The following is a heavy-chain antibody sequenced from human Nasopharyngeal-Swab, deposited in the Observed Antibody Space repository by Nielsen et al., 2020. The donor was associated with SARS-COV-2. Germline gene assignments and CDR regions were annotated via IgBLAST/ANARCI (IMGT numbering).Heavy chain of an antibody. D-gene: IGHD6-13*01. CDR3: ARDSFDGKQLPYY. CDR1: GFTFSNYA. V-gene: IGHV3-21*01. J-gene: IGHJ4*02. Sequence: GESLKISCAASGFTFSNYAMNWVRQAPGKGLEWVSSITSSGSHIYYADSVRGRFTISRDNAKNSLYLQVNSLRAEDTAVYYCARDSFDGKQLPYYWGQGTLVTVSS. CDR2: ITSSGSHI.